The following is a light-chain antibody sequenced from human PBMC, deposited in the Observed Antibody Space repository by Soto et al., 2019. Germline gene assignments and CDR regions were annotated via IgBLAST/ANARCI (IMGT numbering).Light chain of an antibody. V-gene: IGLV1-40*01. J-gene: IGLJ1*01. CDR3: QSYDSSLSGYV. CDR1: SSNIGAGYD. Sequence: QSVLTQPPSGSGVPGQRGTISCTGSSSNIGAGYDVHWYQQLPGTAPKLLIYGNSNRPSGVPDRFSGSKSGTSASLAITGLQAEDEADYYCQSYDSSLSGYVFGTGTKATVL. CDR2: GNS.